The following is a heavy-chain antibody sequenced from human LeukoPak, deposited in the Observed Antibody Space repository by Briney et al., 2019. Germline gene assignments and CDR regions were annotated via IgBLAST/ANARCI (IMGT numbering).Heavy chain of an antibody. CDR3: AKVGAGYDILTGYGPHYYYYMDV. CDR2: IKQDGSEK. J-gene: IGHJ6*03. CDR1: GFTFSSYW. D-gene: IGHD3-9*01. Sequence: GGSLRLSCAASGFTFSSYWMSWVRQAPGKGLEWVANIKQDGSEKRYVDSVKGRFTIPRDNSKNTLYLQMNSLRAEDTAVYYCAKVGAGYDILTGYGPHYYYYMDVWGKGTTVTISS. V-gene: IGHV3-7*01.